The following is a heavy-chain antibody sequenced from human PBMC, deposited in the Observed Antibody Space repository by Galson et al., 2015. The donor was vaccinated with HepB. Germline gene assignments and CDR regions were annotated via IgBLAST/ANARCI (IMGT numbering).Heavy chain of an antibody. CDR1: GFTFSSYG. Sequence: SLRLSCAASGFTFSSYGMHWVRQAPGKGLEWVAFIRYDGSNKYYADSVKGRFTISRDNSKNTLYLQMNSLRAEDTAVYYCAKWVWDTAMAPGDYWGQGTLVTVSS. D-gene: IGHD5-18*01. CDR3: AKWVWDTAMAPGDY. V-gene: IGHV3-30*02. CDR2: IRYDGSNK. J-gene: IGHJ4*02.